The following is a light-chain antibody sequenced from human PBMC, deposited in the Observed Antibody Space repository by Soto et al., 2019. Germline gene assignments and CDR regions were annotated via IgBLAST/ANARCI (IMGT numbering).Light chain of an antibody. V-gene: IGKV1-9*01. CDR3: QQLNSFPIP. Sequence: IQLTQSTSSLSASVGDRVTISCRASQGIANFLAWYQQKPGKAPKLLIYAASTLQSGVPSRFSGSGFGTDFTLTINSLQPEDFATYYCQQLNSFPIPFGPGTKVDIK. CDR2: AAS. J-gene: IGKJ3*01. CDR1: QGIANF.